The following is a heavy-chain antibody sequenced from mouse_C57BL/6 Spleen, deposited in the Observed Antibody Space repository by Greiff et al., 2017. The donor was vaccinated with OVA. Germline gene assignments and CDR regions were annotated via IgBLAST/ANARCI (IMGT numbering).Heavy chain of an antibody. V-gene: IGHV1-72*01. CDR3: ARCLRYDYDGFAY. CDR2: IDPNSGGT. Sequence: QVQLKQPGAELVKPGASVKLSCKASGYTFTSYWMHWVKQRPGRGLEWIGRIDPNSGGTKYNEKFKSKATLTVDKPSSTAYMQLSSLTSEDSAVYYGARCLRYDYDGFAYWGQGTLVTVSA. CDR1: GYTFTSYW. D-gene: IGHD2-4*01. J-gene: IGHJ3*01.